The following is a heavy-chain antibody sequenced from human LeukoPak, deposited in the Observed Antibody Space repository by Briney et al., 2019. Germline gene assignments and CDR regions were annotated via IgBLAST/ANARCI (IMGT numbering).Heavy chain of an antibody. V-gene: IGHV3-11*03. Sequence: GGSLRLSCAASGFTFSDYYMSWIRQAPGKGLEWVSYISSSSSYTNYADSVKGRFTISRDNAKNSLYLQMNSLRAEDTAVYYCARHTDDLGYFQHWGQGTLVTVSS. J-gene: IGHJ1*01. D-gene: IGHD3-16*01. CDR3: ARHTDDLGYFQH. CDR1: GFTFSDYY. CDR2: ISSSSSYT.